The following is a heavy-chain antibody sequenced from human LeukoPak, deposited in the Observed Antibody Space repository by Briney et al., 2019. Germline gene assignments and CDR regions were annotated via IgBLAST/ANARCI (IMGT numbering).Heavy chain of an antibody. Sequence: GASVKVSCKASGYTFTGFYVHWVRQAPGQGLEWMAWINPDTGVTNYAQRFQGRVTMARDTSTTTVYMELSSLRSEDTAVYYCARVEMATINGMDVWGQGTTVTVYS. D-gene: IGHD5-24*01. CDR2: INPDTGVT. J-gene: IGHJ6*02. CDR1: GYTFTGFY. CDR3: ARVEMATINGMDV. V-gene: IGHV1-2*02.